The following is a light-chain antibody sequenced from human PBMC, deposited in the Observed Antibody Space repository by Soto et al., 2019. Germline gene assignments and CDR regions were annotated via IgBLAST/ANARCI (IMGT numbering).Light chain of an antibody. Sequence: QPVLTQSPSPSASLGASVKLTCTLSSGHSSYAIAWHQQQPEKGPRYLMKLNSDGSHSKGDGIPDRFSGSSSGAERYLTISSLQSEDEADYYCQTWGTGPWVFGGGTKLTVL. CDR1: SGHSSYA. J-gene: IGLJ3*02. V-gene: IGLV4-69*01. CDR3: QTWGTGPWV. CDR2: LNSDGSH.